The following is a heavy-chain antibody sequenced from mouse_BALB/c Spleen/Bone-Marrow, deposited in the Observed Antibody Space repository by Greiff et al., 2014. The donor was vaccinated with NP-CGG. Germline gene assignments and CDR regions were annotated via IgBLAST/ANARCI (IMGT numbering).Heavy chain of an antibody. V-gene: IGHV5-17*02. D-gene: IGHD3-1*01. CDR1: GFTFSSLG. CDR2: ISSGSSTI. J-gene: IGHJ3*01. Sequence: EVKLVESGGGLVQPGGSRKLSCAASGFTFSSLGMHWVRQAPEKGLEWIAYISSGSSTIYYADTVKGRFTISRDNPKNTLFLQMTSLRSEDTAMYYCARGAARATWFAYWGQGTLVTVSA. CDR3: ARGAARATWFAY.